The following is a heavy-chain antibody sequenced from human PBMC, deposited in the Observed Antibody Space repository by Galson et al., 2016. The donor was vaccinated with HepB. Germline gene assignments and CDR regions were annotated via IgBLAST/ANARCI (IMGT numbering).Heavy chain of an antibody. V-gene: IGHV3-30-3*01. CDR2: VSDDGTHT. CDR3: ARSSSCSTINCFLPFDS. Sequence: SLRLSCAASGFTFSSHAMHWVRQAPGKGLEWVAIVSDDGTHTDYADSVKGRFTISRDNSKNTQYLQMNSLRAEDTSMYYCARSSSCSTINCFLPFDSWGLGTLVTVSS. D-gene: IGHD2-2*01. CDR1: GFTFSSHA. J-gene: IGHJ4*02.